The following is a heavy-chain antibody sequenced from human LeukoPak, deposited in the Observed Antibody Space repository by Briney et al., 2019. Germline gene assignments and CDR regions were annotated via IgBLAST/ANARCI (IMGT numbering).Heavy chain of an antibody. CDR2: IYSGGNT. CDR3: AGRAGEYSHPYDY. J-gene: IGHJ4*02. Sequence: GGSLRLSCTVSGFTVSSNSMSWVRQAPGKGLEWVSFIYSGGNTHYSDSVKGRFTVSRDNSKNTLYLQMNSLRAEDTAVYYCAGRAGEYSHPYDYWGQGTLVTVSS. CDR1: GFTVSSNS. D-gene: IGHD4-17*01. V-gene: IGHV3-53*01.